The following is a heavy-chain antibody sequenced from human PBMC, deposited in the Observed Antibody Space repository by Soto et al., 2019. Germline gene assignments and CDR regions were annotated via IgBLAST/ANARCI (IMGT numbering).Heavy chain of an antibody. V-gene: IGHV3-30*18. Sequence: GGSLRLSCAASGFTFSSYGMHWVRQAPGKGLEWVAVISYDGSNKYYADSVKGRFTISRDNSKNTLYLQMNSLRAEDTAVYYCAKPRRAVAAWFDYWGQGTSVTVSS. CDR2: ISYDGSNK. D-gene: IGHD6-19*01. CDR3: AKPRRAVAAWFDY. J-gene: IGHJ4*02. CDR1: GFTFSSYG.